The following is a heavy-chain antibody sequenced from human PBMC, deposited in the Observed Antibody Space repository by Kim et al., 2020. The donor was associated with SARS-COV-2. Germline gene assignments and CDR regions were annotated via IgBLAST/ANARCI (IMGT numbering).Heavy chain of an antibody. CDR1: GFTFSSYS. CDR2: ISSSSSYI. D-gene: IGHD4-17*01. J-gene: IGHJ4*02. CDR3: AGSTVVTPGW. V-gene: IGHV3-21*01. Sequence: GGSLRLSCAASGFTFSSYSMNWVRQAPGKGLEWVSSISSSSSYIYYADSVTGRFTISRDNAKNSLYLQMNSLRAEDTAVYYCAGSTVVTPGWWGQGTLVTVSS.